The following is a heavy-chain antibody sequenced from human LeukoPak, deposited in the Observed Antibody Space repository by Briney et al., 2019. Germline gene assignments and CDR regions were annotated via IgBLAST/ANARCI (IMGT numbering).Heavy chain of an antibody. J-gene: IGHJ6*02. Sequence: GESLKISCKGSGYSFTSYWIGWVRQMPGKGLEWMGIIYPGDSDTRYSPSFQGQVTISAGKSISTAYLQWSSLKASDTAMYYCARHGLGYCSSTSCSDYYYYGMDVWGQGTTVTVSS. CDR2: IYPGDSDT. V-gene: IGHV5-51*01. CDR3: ARHGLGYCSSTSCSDYYYYGMDV. CDR1: GYSFTSYW. D-gene: IGHD2-2*01.